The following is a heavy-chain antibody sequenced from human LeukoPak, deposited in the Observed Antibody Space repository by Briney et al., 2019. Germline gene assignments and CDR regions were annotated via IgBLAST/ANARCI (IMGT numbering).Heavy chain of an antibody. CDR1: GFTFSSYA. CDR2: ISYDGSNK. Sequence: GRSLRVSCAASGFTFSSYAMPWVRQAPGKGLEWVAVISYDGSNKYYADSVKGRFTISRDNSKNTLYLQMNSLRAEDTAVYYCARVVLSQADYWGQGTLVTVSS. V-gene: IGHV3-30-3*01. D-gene: IGHD2-15*01. CDR3: ARVVLSQADY. J-gene: IGHJ4*02.